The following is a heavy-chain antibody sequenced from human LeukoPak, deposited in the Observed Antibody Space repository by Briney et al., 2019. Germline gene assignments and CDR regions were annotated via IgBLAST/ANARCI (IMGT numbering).Heavy chain of an antibody. CDR3: ARVRGVSIDY. CDR1: GFTFSNYG. Sequence: GGSLRLSCAASGFTFSNYGMNWVRQAPGKGLEYVPAISTNGVSTYHGNSVKGRFTISRDNSKNTLYLQMGSLRADDMAVYYCARVRGVSIDYWGQGTLVTVSS. J-gene: IGHJ4*02. CDR2: ISTNGVST. D-gene: IGHD3-10*01. V-gene: IGHV3-64*01.